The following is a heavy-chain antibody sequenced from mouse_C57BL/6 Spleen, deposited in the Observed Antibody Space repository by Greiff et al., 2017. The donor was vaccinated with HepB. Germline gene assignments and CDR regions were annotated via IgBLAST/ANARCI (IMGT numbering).Heavy chain of an antibody. V-gene: IGHV1-69*01. CDR3: ARTSYYYGSSLGFVDY. J-gene: IGHJ2*01. D-gene: IGHD1-1*01. CDR2: IDPSDSYT. Sequence: QVQLQQPGAELVMPGASVKLSCKASGYTFTSYWMHWVKQRPGQGLEWIGEIDPSDSYTNYNQKFKGKSTLTVDKSSSTAYMQLSSLTSEDSAVYYCARTSYYYGSSLGFVDYWGQGTTLTVSS. CDR1: GYTFTSYW.